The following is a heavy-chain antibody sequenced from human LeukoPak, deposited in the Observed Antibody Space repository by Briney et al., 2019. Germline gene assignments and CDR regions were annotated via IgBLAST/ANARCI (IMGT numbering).Heavy chain of an antibody. CDR2: ISYDGSNK. CDR3: AKDRRYQDA. J-gene: IGHJ5*02. Sequence: PGGSLRLSCAASGFTVSSNYMSWVRQAPGKGLEWVAVISYDGSNKYYADFVKGRFTISRDNSKNTLYLQMNSLRAEDTAVYYCAKDRRYQDAWGQGTLVTVSS. CDR1: GFTVSSNY. D-gene: IGHD2-2*01. V-gene: IGHV3-30*18.